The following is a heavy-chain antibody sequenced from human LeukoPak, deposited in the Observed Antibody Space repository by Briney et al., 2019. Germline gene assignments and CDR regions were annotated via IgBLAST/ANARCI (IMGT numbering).Heavy chain of an antibody. V-gene: IGHV4-39*07. CDR2: IYYSGST. D-gene: IGHD3-3*01. Sequence: SSETLSLTCTVSGGSISSSSYYWGWIRQPPGKGLEWIGSIYYSGSTYYNPSLKSRVTISVDTSKNQFSLKLSSVTAADTAVYYCARGLNDSWTGENYWGQGTLVTVSS. CDR3: ARGLNDSWTGENY. CDR1: GGSISSSSYY. J-gene: IGHJ4*02.